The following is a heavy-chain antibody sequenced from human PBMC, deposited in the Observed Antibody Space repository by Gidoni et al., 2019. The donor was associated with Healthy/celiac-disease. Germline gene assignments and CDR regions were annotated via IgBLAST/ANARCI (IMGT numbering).Heavy chain of an antibody. V-gene: IGHV1-8*01. J-gene: IGHJ6*02. Sequence: QVQLVQSGAAVKKPGASVTVSYNASGYTFTSYDINWVRQATGQGLEWMGWRNPNRGNTGYAQKFQGRVTMTRNTSISTAYMELSRLRSEDTAVYYCAREIVVVVAATGRGRVYYYGMDVWGQGTTVTVSS. CDR2: RNPNRGNT. CDR3: AREIVVVVAATGRGRVYYYGMDV. CDR1: GYTFTSYD. D-gene: IGHD2-15*01.